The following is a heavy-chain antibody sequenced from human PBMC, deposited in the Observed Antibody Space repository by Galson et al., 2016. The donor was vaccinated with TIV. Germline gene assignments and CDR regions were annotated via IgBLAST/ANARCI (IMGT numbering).Heavy chain of an antibody. J-gene: IGHJ4*02. CDR3: ARDIPCGGSCYFFDD. V-gene: IGHV1-69*05. CDR2: ILPVSATT. Sequence: SVKVSCKASGDTFSGYAINWVRQAPGQGLEWMGGILPVSATTNYAQRFQGRVSITTDESTSTVYMELSTLRSEDTAVYFCARDIPCGGSCYFFDDWGQGTLVTVSS. D-gene: IGHD2-15*01. CDR1: GDTFSGYA.